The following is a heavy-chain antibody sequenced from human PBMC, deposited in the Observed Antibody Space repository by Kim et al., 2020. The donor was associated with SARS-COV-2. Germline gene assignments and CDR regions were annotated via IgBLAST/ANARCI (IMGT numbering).Heavy chain of an antibody. Sequence: SETLSLTCSVSGDSVSTSTYYWSWIRQPPGKTLEWIGYISKSGSTNYDPSLKSRVTISIDASKNQFSLKVTSVTAADTAVYYCARDSSSTRWWLWGQGTLVTVSS. CDR2: ISKSGST. CDR3: ARDSSSTRWWL. CDR1: GDSVSTSTYY. D-gene: IGHD2-15*01. V-gene: IGHV4-61*01. J-gene: IGHJ4*02.